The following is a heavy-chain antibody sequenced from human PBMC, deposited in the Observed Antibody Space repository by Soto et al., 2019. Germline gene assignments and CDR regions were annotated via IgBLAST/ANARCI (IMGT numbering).Heavy chain of an antibody. V-gene: IGHV5-51*01. D-gene: IGHD2-15*01. CDR2: IYPGDSDT. CDR1: GYSFTSYW. Sequence: GESLKISCKGSGYSFTSYWIGWVRQMPGKGLEWMGIIYPGDSDTRYSPSFQGQVTISADKSIRTAYLQWSSLKASDTAMYYCARHQRFVVASTRDLFYSYAMDVCGQGTTVTVSS. J-gene: IGHJ6*02. CDR3: ARHQRFVVASTRDLFYSYAMDV.